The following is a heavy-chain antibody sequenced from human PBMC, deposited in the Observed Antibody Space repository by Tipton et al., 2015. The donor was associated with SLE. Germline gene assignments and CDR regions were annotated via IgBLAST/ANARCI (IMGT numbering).Heavy chain of an antibody. CDR3: VRNWKDGFVI. D-gene: IGHD1-1*01. Sequence: TLSLTCTVSGGSISSVNYYWSWLRQPAGKGLEWIGRFFTSGSTNYNSSLKSRVTISVDTSKNHLSLYLRSVTAADTAVYYCVRNWKDGFVIWGQEIMVTVSS. V-gene: IGHV4-61*02. CDR2: FFTSGST. J-gene: IGHJ3*02. CDR1: GGSISSVNYY.